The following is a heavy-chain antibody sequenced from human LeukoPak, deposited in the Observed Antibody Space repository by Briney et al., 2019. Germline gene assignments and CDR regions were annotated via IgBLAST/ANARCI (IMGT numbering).Heavy chain of an antibody. CDR2: MNPNSGNT. D-gene: IGHD3-3*01. J-gene: IGHJ4*02. CDR3: ARLSLHLLEWSPTKGKEMHYFDY. CDR1: GYTFTSYD. Sequence: ASVKVSCKASGYTFTSYDINWVRQATGQGLEWMGWMNPNSGNTGYAQKFQGRVTMTRNTSISTAYMELSSLRSEDTAVYYCARLSLHLLEWSPTKGKEMHYFDYWGQGTLVTVSS. V-gene: IGHV1-8*01.